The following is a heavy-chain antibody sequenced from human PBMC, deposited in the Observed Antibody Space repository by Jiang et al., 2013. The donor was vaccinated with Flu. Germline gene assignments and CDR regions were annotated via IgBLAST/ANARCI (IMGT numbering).Heavy chain of an antibody. V-gene: IGHV4-34*01. Sequence: LLKPSETLSLTCAVYGGSFSGYYWSWIRQPPGKGLEWIGEINHSGSTNYNPSLKSRVTISVDTSKNQFSLKLSSVTAADTAVYYCARGEIWFNWYFDLWGRGTLVTVSS. CDR2: INHSGST. J-gene: IGHJ2*01. D-gene: IGHD3-10*01. CDR1: GGSFSGYY. CDR3: ARGEIWFNWYFDL.